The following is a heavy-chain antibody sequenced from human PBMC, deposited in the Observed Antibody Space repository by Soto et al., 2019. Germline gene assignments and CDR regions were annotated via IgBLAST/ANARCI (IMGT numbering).Heavy chain of an antibody. CDR3: ARDLTGGNGFDP. CDR2: TWYDGSNK. CDR1: GFTFSSYG. Sequence: PGGSLRLSCAASGFTFSSYGMHWVRQAPGKGLEWVAVTWYDGSNKYYADSVKGRFTISRDNSKNTLYLQMNSLRAEDTAVYYCARDLTGGNGFDPWGQGTRVTVSS. D-gene: IGHD7-27*01. J-gene: IGHJ5*02. V-gene: IGHV3-33*01.